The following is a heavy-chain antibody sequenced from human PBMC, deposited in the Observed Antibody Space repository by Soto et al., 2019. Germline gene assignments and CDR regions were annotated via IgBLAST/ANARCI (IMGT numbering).Heavy chain of an antibody. J-gene: IGHJ4*02. CDR1: GFTLSTFA. V-gene: IGHV3-30-3*02. D-gene: IGHD3-10*01. Sequence: PGGSLRLSCAVSGFTLSTFAMHWVRQAPGKGLEWVATTSYDGLNTFYGESVRGRFSISRGTSKNTLFLQMNSLKTEDTAVYYCAKSSSGLRDYFDSWGRGTLVTVSS. CDR2: TSYDGLNT. CDR3: AKSSSGLRDYFDS.